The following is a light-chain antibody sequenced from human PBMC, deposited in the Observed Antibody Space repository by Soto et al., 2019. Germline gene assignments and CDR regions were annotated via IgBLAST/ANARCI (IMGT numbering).Light chain of an antibody. J-gene: IGKJ1*01. CDR2: AAS. CDR1: QDIHNY. Sequence: AVLLTQSPSSFSASTGDRATITCQASQDIHNYLAWYQQVPGKAPKLLLYAASILQTGVPSRFSGSGSGTDFTLTIDGLQSEDFATYFCQHYYNYPWTFGQGTTVEN. CDR3: QHYYNYPWT. V-gene: IGKV1-8*01.